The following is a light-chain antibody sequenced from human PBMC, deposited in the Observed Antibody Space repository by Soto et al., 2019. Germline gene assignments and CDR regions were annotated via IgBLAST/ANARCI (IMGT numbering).Light chain of an antibody. Sequence: QSVLTQPPSVSEAPGQKVTISCSGSSSNIGNNYVSWYQQLPGTAPKLLIYDNNKRPSGIPDRFSGSKSGTSATLGITGLQTGDEADYYCGTWDNSLNARVFGGGTKLTVL. CDR1: SSNIGNNY. CDR2: DNN. CDR3: GTWDNSLNARV. V-gene: IGLV1-51*01. J-gene: IGLJ3*02.